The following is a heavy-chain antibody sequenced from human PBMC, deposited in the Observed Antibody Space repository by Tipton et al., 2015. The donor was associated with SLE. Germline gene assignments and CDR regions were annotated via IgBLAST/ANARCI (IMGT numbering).Heavy chain of an antibody. Sequence: QLVQSGAEVKKPGASVKVSCKTSEYTFTGYYMHSVRQAPGQGLEWMGWINPNSGGTNYAQKFQGRVTMTGDTSISTAYMELSRLASDDTAVYYCAREGFGDRGYFDLWGRGTLVTVSS. CDR3: AREGFGDRGYFDL. J-gene: IGHJ2*01. D-gene: IGHD3-10*01. CDR1: EYTFTGYY. CDR2: INPNSGGT. V-gene: IGHV1-2*02.